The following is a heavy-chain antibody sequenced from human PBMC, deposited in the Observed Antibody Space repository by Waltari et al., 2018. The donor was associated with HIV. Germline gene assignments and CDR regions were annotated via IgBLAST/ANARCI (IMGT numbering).Heavy chain of an antibody. V-gene: IGHV4-30-4*08. CDR3: ARGDPAGAGRIRYFDL. D-gene: IGHD2-21*01. CDR2: IYFTGTT. CDR1: GGSISYNDYY. J-gene: IGHJ2*01. Sequence: QVPLQESGPGLVRPSQTLSLTCSVSGGSISYNDYYWHWIRQPPGKGLEWVGYIYFTGTTSYNPPLKNRLSITVDRSKNQFSLNLNSVTAADTAVYFCARGDPAGAGRIRYFDLWGRGTPVSVSA.